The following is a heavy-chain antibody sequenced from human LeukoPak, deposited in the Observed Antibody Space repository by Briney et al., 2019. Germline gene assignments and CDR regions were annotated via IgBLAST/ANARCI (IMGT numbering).Heavy chain of an antibody. Sequence: ASVKVSCKASGYTFTSYDINWVRQATGQGLEWMGWMNPNSGNTGYAQKFQGRVTMTRNTSISTAYMELSSLRSEDTAVYYCARSTQYYDFWSGYYTLEYYYYYMDVWGKGTTVTVPS. D-gene: IGHD3-3*01. J-gene: IGHJ6*03. V-gene: IGHV1-8*01. CDR3: ARSTQYYDFWSGYYTLEYYYYYMDV. CDR2: MNPNSGNT. CDR1: GYTFTSYD.